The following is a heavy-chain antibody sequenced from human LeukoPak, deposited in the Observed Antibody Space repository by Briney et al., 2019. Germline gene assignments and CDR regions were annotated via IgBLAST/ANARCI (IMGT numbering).Heavy chain of an antibody. D-gene: IGHD1-26*01. Sequence: SETLSLTCNVSCGSINRYYCRWSRQPPGKGLEWIGYIYYSGSTNYNPSLKSRVTISVDTSKNQFSLKLSSVTAADTPVYFCARDGASGSYLYYFDYWGQGTLVTVSS. J-gene: IGHJ4*02. CDR3: ARDGASGSYLYYFDY. V-gene: IGHV4-59*12. CDR2: IYYSGST. CDR1: CGSINRYY.